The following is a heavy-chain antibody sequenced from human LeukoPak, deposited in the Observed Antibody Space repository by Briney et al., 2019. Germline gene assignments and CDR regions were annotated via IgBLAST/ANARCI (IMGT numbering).Heavy chain of an antibody. J-gene: IGHJ4*02. D-gene: IGHD1-26*01. CDR3: ARDLYYSGSYLSYPDY. CDR1: GYTFTGYY. V-gene: IGHV1-2*02. Sequence: ASVTVSCKASGYTFTGYYMHWVRQAPGQGLEWMGWINPNSGGTNYAQKFQGRVTMTRDTSISTAYMELSRLRSDDTAVYYCARDLYYSGSYLSYPDYWGQGTLVTVSS. CDR2: INPNSGGT.